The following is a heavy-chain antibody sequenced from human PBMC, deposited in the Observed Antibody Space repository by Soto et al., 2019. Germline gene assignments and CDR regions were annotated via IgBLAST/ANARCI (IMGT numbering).Heavy chain of an antibody. Sequence: ESGPTLVNPTQNLTLTCTFSGFSLSTSGMCVSWIRQPPGKALEWLALIDWDDDKYYSTSLKTRLTISKDTSKNQVVLTMTNMDPVDTATYYCARIILSEWLRPDLRHYYYYYGMDVWGQGTTVTVSS. V-gene: IGHV2-70*01. CDR2: IDWDDDK. CDR3: ARIILSEWLRPDLRHYYYYYGMDV. J-gene: IGHJ6*02. CDR1: GFSLSTSGMC. D-gene: IGHD5-12*01.